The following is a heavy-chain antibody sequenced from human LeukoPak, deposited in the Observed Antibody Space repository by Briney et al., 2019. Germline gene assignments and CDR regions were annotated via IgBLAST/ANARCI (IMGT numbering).Heavy chain of an antibody. Sequence: SETLSLTCTVSGGSISSGGYYWRWIRQHPGKGLEWIGYIYYSGSTYYNPSLKSRGTISVDTSKNQFSLKLSSVTAADTAVYYCARVGCSGGSCYSHPKRYFDYWGQGTLVTVSS. CDR3: ARVGCSGGSCYSHPKRYFDY. J-gene: IGHJ4*02. CDR2: IYYSGST. D-gene: IGHD2-15*01. V-gene: IGHV4-31*03. CDR1: GGSISSGGYY.